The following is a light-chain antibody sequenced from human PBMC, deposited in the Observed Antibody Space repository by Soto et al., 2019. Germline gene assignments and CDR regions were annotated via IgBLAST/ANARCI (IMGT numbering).Light chain of an antibody. CDR2: DAS. CDR1: QSITTL. V-gene: IGKV1-5*01. J-gene: IGKJ4*01. CDR3: QQYKSYFT. Sequence: DIQMTQSPSTLSASVRDRITITCRASQSITTLLAWYQQKPGEAPKLLIYDASSLESGVPSRFSGSGSGTEFTLTISSLQPDDFGTYYCQQYKSYFTFGGGAKVDIK.